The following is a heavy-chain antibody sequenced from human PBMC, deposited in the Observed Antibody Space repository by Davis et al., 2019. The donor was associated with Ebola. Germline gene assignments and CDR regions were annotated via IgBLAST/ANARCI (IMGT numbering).Heavy chain of an antibody. Sequence: MPGGSLRLSCAASGFTFSSYGMHWVRQAPGIGLEWMGTFDPEDGETICAQKFQGRVIMTEDTSTNTAYMELRSLKFEDTAVYYCSVGGIGGMGDYWGQGTLVTVSS. CDR3: SVGGIGGMGDY. D-gene: IGHD3-10*01. V-gene: IGHV1-24*01. CDR2: FDPEDGET. CDR1: GFTFSSYG. J-gene: IGHJ4*02.